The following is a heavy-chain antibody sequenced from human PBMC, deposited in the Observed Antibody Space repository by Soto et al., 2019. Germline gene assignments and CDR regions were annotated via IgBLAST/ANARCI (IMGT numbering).Heavy chain of an antibody. J-gene: IGHJ4*02. CDR3: ATELAENPASPFDA. CDR1: GVTFSSET. Sequence: QVQLVQSGADVKKPGSSVKVSCQASGVTFSSETLGWVRQAPGQGLEWVGGVIPLFGTASYAQKFQGRVTIPANESTSTVYMELRSLRSDDTAVYFCATELAENPASPFDAWGQGTLVTVSS. CDR2: VIPLFGTA. D-gene: IGHD3-10*01. V-gene: IGHV1-69*01.